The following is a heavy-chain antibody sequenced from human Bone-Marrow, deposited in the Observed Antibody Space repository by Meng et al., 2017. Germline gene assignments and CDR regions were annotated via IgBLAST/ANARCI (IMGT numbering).Heavy chain of an antibody. CDR2: INSDGSST. CDR1: GFTFDDYG. D-gene: IGHD4-17*01. Sequence: GESLKIPCAASGFTFDDYGMSWVRQAPGKGLEWVSRINSDGSSTSYADYVKGRFTISRDNAKNTLYLQMNSLRAEDTAVYYCARDLGGTVTTCVYWGQGTLVTVSS. V-gene: IGHV3-74*01. CDR3: ARDLGGTVTTCVY. J-gene: IGHJ4*02.